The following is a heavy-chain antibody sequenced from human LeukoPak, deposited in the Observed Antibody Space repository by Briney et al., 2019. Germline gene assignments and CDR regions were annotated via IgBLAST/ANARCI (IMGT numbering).Heavy chain of an antibody. J-gene: IGHJ4*02. CDR3: ARDRSGAFDY. CDR2: ISTKGGST. CDR1: GFIFSNYA. D-gene: IGHD6-19*01. Sequence: GGSLRLSCAASGFIFSNYAMYWVRQAPGKGLESVAAISTKGGSTSYADSVKGRMTISRDDSMNTLFLQMGSLTTDDMGLYFCARDRSGAFDYWGQGTLVTVSS. V-gene: IGHV3-64*02.